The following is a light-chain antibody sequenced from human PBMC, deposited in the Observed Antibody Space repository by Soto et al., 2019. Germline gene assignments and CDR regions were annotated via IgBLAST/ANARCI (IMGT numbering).Light chain of an antibody. CDR3: QQYGSSPYT. CDR2: GAS. V-gene: IGKV3-20*01. J-gene: IGKJ2*01. Sequence: EIVLTQSPGTLSLSPGERATLSCRPSQSVSSSYLAWYQQKPGQAPRLLIYGASSRATGIPDRFSGSGSGTDFTLTISRLEPADFAVYYCQQYGSSPYTFGQGTKLEIK. CDR1: QSVSSSY.